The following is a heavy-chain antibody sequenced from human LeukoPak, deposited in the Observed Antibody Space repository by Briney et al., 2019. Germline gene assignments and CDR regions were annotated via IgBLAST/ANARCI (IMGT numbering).Heavy chain of an antibody. Sequence: PGGSLRLSCAASGFTFSSYGMHWVRQAPGKGLEWVAFIRYDGSNKYYADSVKGLFTISRDNSKNTLYLQMNSLRAEDTAVYYCAKAQGWELPYYFDYWGQGTLVTVSS. CDR3: AKAQGWELPYYFDY. V-gene: IGHV3-30*02. CDR2: IRYDGSNK. J-gene: IGHJ4*02. D-gene: IGHD1-26*01. CDR1: GFTFSSYG.